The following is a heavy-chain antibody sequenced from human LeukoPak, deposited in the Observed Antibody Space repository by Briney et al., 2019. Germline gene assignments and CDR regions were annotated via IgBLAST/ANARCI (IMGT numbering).Heavy chain of an antibody. CDR3: ARDYRFGDSSDY. CDR1: GYTFTGYY. Sequence: ASVKVSCKASGYTFTGYYMHWVRQAPGQGLEWMGWINPNSGGTNYAQKFQGRVTKTRDTSISTAYMELSRLRSDDTAVYYCARDYRFGDSSDYWGQGTLVTVSS. J-gene: IGHJ4*02. D-gene: IGHD3-10*01. V-gene: IGHV1-2*02. CDR2: INPNSGGT.